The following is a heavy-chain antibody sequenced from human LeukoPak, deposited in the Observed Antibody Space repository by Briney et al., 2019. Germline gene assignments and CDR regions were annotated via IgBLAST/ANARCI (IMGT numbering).Heavy chain of an antibody. J-gene: IGHJ5*02. CDR1: GGSFSGYY. CDR2: INHSGST. Sequence: SETLSLTCAVYGGSFSGYYWSWIRQPPGKGLEWIGEINHSGSTNYNPSLKSRVTISVDTSKNQFSLKLSSVTAADTAVYYCARHMDPTYYDILTGYRPKYNWFDPWGQGTLVTVSS. D-gene: IGHD3-9*01. CDR3: ARHMDPTYYDILTGYRPKYNWFDP. V-gene: IGHV4-34*01.